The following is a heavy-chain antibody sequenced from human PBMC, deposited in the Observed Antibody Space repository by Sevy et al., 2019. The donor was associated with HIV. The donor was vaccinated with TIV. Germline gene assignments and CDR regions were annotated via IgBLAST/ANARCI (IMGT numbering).Heavy chain of an antibody. D-gene: IGHD4-17*01. V-gene: IGHV3-23*01. CDR1: GFTFSSYA. Sequence: GGSLRLSCAASGFTFSSYAMSWVRQAPGKGLEWVSVFSSSGGNTYYADSVKGRFTISRDNSKNPLYLQMNSLRAEDTAVYYCAKDRRYGDIGLFDYWGQGTLVTVSS. CDR3: AKDRRYGDIGLFDY. J-gene: IGHJ4*02. CDR2: FSSSGGNT.